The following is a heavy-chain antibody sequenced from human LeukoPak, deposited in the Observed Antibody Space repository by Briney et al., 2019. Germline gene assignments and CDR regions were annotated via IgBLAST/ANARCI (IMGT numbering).Heavy chain of an antibody. CDR2: INPNSGGT. V-gene: IGHV1-2*02. Sequence: GASVKVSCKASGYTFTGYYMRWVRQAPGQGLEWMGWINPNSGGTNYAQKFQGRVTMTRDTSISTAYMELSRLRSDDTAVYYCAREVVWFRDGFFDYWGQGTLVTVSS. D-gene: IGHD3-10*01. J-gene: IGHJ4*02. CDR1: GYTFTGYY. CDR3: AREVVWFRDGFFDY.